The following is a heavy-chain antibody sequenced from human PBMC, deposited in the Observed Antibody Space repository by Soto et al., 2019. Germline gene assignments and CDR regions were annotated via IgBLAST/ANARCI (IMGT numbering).Heavy chain of an antibody. V-gene: IGHV1-69*13. CDR1: GGAFSRYA. Sequence: SVKVSCKASGGAFSRYAISWVRQAPGQGLEWVGGIFPMYGTPVYAQKLQGRVTLTADEATTTAYMELSGLRYEDTAFYYCARDFEYQSLELGALDIRGRRSTVTVSS. CDR3: ARDFEYQSLELGALDI. D-gene: IGHD6-6*01. CDR2: IFPMYGTP. J-gene: IGHJ3*02.